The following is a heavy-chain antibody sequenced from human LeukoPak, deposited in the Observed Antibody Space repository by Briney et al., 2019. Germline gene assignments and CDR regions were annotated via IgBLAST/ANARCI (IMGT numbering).Heavy chain of an antibody. CDR1: GYTLTELS. CDR2: FDPEDGET. V-gene: IGHV1-24*01. CDR3: GTRRHEGEWLLYYYGMDV. D-gene: IGHD3-3*01. Sequence: ASVTVSCKVSGYTLTELSMDWVRQAPGKGLEWMGGFDPEDGETIYAQKFQGRVTMTEDTSTDTAYMELSSLRSEDTAVYYCGTRRHEGEWLLYYYGMDVWGQGTTVTVSS. J-gene: IGHJ6*02.